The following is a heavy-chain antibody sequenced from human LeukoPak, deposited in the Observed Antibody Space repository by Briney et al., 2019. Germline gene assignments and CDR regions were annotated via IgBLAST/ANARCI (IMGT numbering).Heavy chain of an antibody. CDR1: GYTFTSYG. CDR3: ARDPKADSSSSDILFDY. Sequence: ASVKVSCKASGYTFTSYGISWVRQAPGQGLEWMGWISAYNGNTNYAQKLQGRVTMTTDTSTSTAYMELRSLRSDDTAVYYCARDPKADSSSSDILFDYWGQGTLVTVSS. D-gene: IGHD6-6*01. V-gene: IGHV1-18*01. CDR2: ISAYNGNT. J-gene: IGHJ4*02.